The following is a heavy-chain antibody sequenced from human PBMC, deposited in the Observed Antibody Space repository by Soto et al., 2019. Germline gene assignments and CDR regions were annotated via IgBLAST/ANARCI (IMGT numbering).Heavy chain of an antibody. CDR3: ARDRSSSWYGDH. D-gene: IGHD6-13*01. J-gene: IGHJ4*02. CDR1: GYTFASYG. CDR2: ISVYNGNT. V-gene: IGHV1-18*01. Sequence: QVQLVQSGPEVKQPGASVKVSCKASGYTFASYGVTCVRQSPGQGLEWMGWISVYNGNTYYAQKLQGRVSMTADTSTNTAYMELRSLRADDTAVYFCARDRSSSWYGDHWGQGTLVTVSS.